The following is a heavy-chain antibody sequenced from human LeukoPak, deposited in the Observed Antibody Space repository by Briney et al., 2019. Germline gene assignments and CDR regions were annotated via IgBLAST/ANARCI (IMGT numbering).Heavy chain of an antibody. Sequence: GESLRLSCAASGFTFSSYWMSWVRQAPGKGLEWVANIKQDGSEKYYVDSVKGRFTISRDNAKNSLYLQMNSLRAEDTAVYYCARRSKDSSSWYYYWGQGTLVTVSS. J-gene: IGHJ4*02. CDR1: GFTFSSYW. CDR2: IKQDGSEK. CDR3: ARRSKDSSSWYYY. V-gene: IGHV3-7*01. D-gene: IGHD6-13*01.